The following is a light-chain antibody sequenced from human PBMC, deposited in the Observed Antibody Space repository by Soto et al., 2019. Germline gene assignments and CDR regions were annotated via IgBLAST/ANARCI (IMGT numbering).Light chain of an antibody. CDR1: QSIGNW. J-gene: IGKJ1*01. Sequence: DIQMAQSPSALSASVGDRVTITCRASQSIGNWLAWYQQKPGKAPNLLIYKASSLQSGVPSRFSGSGSGTDFTLTISSLHPDDFATYYCHQYDTYRTFGQGSKVEIK. CDR2: KAS. V-gene: IGKV1-5*03. CDR3: HQYDTYRT.